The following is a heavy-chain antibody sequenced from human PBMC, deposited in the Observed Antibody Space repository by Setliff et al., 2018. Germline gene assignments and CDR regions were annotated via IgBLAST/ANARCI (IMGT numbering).Heavy chain of an antibody. CDR2: ISAYNGNT. D-gene: IGHD6-6*01. CDR3: ARGSSSGYYFDY. V-gene: IGHV1-18*01. Sequence: ASVKVSCKASGATFSSYAISWVRQAPGQGLEWMGRISAYNGNTNYAQKLQGRVTMTTDTSTSTAYMELRSLRSDGTAVYYCARGSSSGYYFDYWGQGTLVTVSS. J-gene: IGHJ4*02. CDR1: GATFSSYA.